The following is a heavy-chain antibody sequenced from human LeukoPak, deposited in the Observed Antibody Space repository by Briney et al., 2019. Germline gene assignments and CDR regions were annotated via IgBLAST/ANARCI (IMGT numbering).Heavy chain of an antibody. CDR2: IYYSGST. D-gene: IGHD3-10*01. V-gene: IGHV4-39*07. CDR3: TRGEDYYGSGSYNESPPLYYFDY. Sequence: SETLSLTCTVSGGSISSSGYYWGWIRQPPGKGLEWIGSIYYSGSTYYNPSLKSRVTISVDTSKNQFSLKLSSVTAADTAVYYCTRGEDYYGSGSYNESPPLYYFDYWGQGTLVTVSS. CDR1: GGSISSSGYY. J-gene: IGHJ4*02.